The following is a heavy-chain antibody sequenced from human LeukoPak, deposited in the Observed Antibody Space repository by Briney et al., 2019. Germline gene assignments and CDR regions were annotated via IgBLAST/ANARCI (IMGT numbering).Heavy chain of an antibody. Sequence: GGSLRLSCAASGFTFSSYAMSWVRQTPGKGLEWVSAVSGSGGSTYYADSVKGRFTISRDNSKNTLYLQMNSLRAEDTAVYYCAKEGEDGYSYFDYWGQGTLVTVSS. CDR2: VSGSGGST. D-gene: IGHD5-24*01. V-gene: IGHV3-23*01. CDR1: GFTFSSYA. CDR3: AKEGEDGYSYFDY. J-gene: IGHJ4*02.